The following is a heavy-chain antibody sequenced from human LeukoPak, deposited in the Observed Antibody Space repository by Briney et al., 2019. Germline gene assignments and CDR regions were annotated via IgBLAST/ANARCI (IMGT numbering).Heavy chain of an antibody. CDR1: GYTFTRYG. D-gene: IGHD6-19*01. J-gene: IGHJ4*01. V-gene: IGHV1-18*01. Sequence: ASVKVTIKASGYTFTRYGINWVRQAPGQGLEWMGWISAYNGNTNYAQKLQGRVTMTTDTSTSTAYMELRSLRSDDTAVYYCARDPEGIAVAGSDYWGQASLATVSS. CDR3: ARDPEGIAVAGSDY. CDR2: ISAYNGNT.